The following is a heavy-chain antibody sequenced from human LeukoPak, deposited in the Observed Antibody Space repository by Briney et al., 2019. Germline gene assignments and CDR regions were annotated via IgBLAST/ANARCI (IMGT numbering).Heavy chain of an antibody. CDR1: GGSISSYY. J-gene: IGHJ4*02. Sequence: TSETLSLTCTVSGGSISSYYWSWIREPPGKGLVWIGYIYYSGSTNYNPSLKGRVTISVDTSKNQFSLKLSSVTAADTAVYYCARVEEWLRLDYWGQGTLVTVSS. CDR2: IYYSGST. CDR3: ARVEEWLRLDY. D-gene: IGHD5-12*01. V-gene: IGHV4-59*01.